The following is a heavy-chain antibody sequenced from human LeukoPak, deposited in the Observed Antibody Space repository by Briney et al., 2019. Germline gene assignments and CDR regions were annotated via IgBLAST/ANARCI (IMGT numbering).Heavy chain of an antibody. J-gene: IGHJ1*01. V-gene: IGHV3-48*03. CDR3: AKDSLVVVVAATGYFQH. Sequence: GSLRLSCAASGFTFSSYEMNWVRQAPGKGLEWVSYISSSGSTIYYADSVKGRFTISRDNSKNTLYLQMNSLRAEDTAVYYCAKDSLVVVVAATGYFQHWGQGTLVTVSS. CDR2: ISSSGSTI. D-gene: IGHD2-15*01. CDR1: GFTFSSYE.